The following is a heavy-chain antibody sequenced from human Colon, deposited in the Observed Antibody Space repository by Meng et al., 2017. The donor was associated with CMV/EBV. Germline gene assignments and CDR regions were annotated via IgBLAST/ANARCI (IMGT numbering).Heavy chain of an antibody. J-gene: IGHJ6*02. CDR3: AREYCSSTSCHFFYYYYGMDV. D-gene: IGHD2-2*01. Sequence: YTISWVRQAPGQGLEWMGRIIPILGIANYAQKFQGRVTITADKSTSTAYMELSSLRSEDTAVYYCAREYCSSTSCHFFYYYYGMDVWGQGTTVTVSS. CDR1: YT. CDR2: IIPILGIA. V-gene: IGHV1-69*04.